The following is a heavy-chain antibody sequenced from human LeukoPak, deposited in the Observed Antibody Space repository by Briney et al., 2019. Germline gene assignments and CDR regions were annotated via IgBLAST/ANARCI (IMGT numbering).Heavy chain of an antibody. Sequence: GESLKISCKGSGYSFTSYWIAWVRQMPGKGLEWIGIIYPGDSDTRYSPSFRGQVTMSVDKSISTAYLQWSGLRASDTAIFYCARSPRGYFDYWGQGTLVTVSS. D-gene: IGHD3-10*01. V-gene: IGHV5-51*01. CDR2: IYPGDSDT. CDR1: GYSFTSYW. J-gene: IGHJ4*02. CDR3: ARSPRGYFDY.